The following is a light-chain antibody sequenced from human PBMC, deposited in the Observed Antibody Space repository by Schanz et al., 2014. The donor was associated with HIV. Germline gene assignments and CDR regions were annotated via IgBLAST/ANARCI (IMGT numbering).Light chain of an antibody. J-gene: IGKJ5*01. CDR2: GAS. Sequence: EIVLTQSPATLSLSPGERATLSCRASQSIASYLAWYQQKPGQAPRLLIYGASRRASGIPDRFSGSGSGTDFTLTISSLEPEDFAVYYCQQRTNWPITFGQGTRLEIK. CDR1: QSIASY. CDR3: QQRTNWPIT. V-gene: IGKV3-11*01.